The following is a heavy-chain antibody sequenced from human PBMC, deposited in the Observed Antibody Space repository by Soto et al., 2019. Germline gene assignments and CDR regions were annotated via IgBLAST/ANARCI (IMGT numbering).Heavy chain of an antibody. CDR3: ARDHVGNYYDGSGPGYYYYYGMDV. CDR2: IWDDGSKK. Sequence: GGSLIISCAASRFTFSSYVMHWVRQTPGKGLEWVAVIWDDGSKKYYADSVKGRFTISRDNSKNTLYLQMNSLRAEDTGVYYCARDHVGNYYDGSGPGYYYYYGMDVWGQGTKVTVSS. D-gene: IGHD3-22*01. J-gene: IGHJ6*02. V-gene: IGHV3-33*01. CDR1: RFTFSSYV.